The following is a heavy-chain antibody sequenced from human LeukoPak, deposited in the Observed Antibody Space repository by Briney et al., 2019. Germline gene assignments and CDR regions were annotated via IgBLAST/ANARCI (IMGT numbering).Heavy chain of an antibody. CDR2: ISGSGGST. D-gene: IGHD3-16*02. V-gene: IGHV3-23*01. Sequence: GGSLRLSCAASGFTFSGYVMTWVRQPPGKGLQWVADISGSGGSTYYADSVKGRFSISRDNSKSTLYLQLDSLRAEDTAVYYCAKNHKRGRYDSFDMWAQGSWVTVSS. J-gene: IGHJ3*02. CDR3: AKNHKRGRYDSFDM. CDR1: GFTFSGYV.